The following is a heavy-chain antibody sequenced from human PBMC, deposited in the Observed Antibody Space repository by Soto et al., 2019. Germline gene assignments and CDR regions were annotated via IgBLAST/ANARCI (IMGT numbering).Heavy chain of an antibody. J-gene: IGHJ4*02. CDR2: ISWNSVSI. D-gene: IGHD3-22*01. CDR3: AKAPSDYYHSSGSYDF. Sequence: GGSLRLSCAASGFTFDDYSIHWVRQAPWKCLEWVSGISWNSVSIGYADSVKGLFTISRDNAKKSLYLQMNSLRAEDTALYYCAKAPSDYYHSSGSYDFWGQAILVSVSS. CDR1: GFTFDDYS. V-gene: IGHV3-9*01.